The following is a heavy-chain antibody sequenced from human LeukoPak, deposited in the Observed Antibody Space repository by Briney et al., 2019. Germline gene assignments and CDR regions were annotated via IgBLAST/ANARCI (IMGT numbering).Heavy chain of an antibody. CDR3: ARSPLSGGSYYYYGMDV. V-gene: IGHV4-59*01. D-gene: IGHD2-15*01. Sequence: SETLSLTCSVSGGSISGYFWSWIRQPAGKGLEWIGYIYYSGSTNYNPSLKSRVTISVDTSKNQFSLKLSSVTAADTAVYYCARSPLSGGSYYYYGMDVWGQGTTVTVSS. CDR1: GGSISGYF. J-gene: IGHJ6*02. CDR2: IYYSGST.